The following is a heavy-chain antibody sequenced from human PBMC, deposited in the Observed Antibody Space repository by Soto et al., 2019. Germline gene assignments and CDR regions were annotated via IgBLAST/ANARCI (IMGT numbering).Heavy chain of an antibody. CDR3: ARSVEGHFDY. CDR2: ITGDTNRI. Sequence: EVQLVESGGGLVQPGGSLRLSCAASGFRFSIYSMNWVRQATGKGLEWSAYITGDTNRIKYADSVKGRFTISRDNAKNSVYLQMNSLRGEDTAVYYCARSVEGHFDYWGQGTVVTVSS. J-gene: IGHJ4*02. CDR1: GFRFSIYS. D-gene: IGHD6-19*01. V-gene: IGHV3-48*01.